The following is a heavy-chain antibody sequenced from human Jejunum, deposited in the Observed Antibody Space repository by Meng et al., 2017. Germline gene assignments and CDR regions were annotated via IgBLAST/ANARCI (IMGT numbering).Heavy chain of an antibody. Sequence: GESLKISCVASGFTFSSYAMSWARQVPGKGLEWVSAISESGGTRIYADSVRGRFSISRDNSKNTLFLQMDSLRLEDTAVYYCRGYSYGSWGQGTLVTVSS. CDR1: GFTFSSYA. V-gene: IGHV3-23*01. CDR2: ISESGGTR. CDR3: RGYSYGS. D-gene: IGHD5-18*01. J-gene: IGHJ5*02.